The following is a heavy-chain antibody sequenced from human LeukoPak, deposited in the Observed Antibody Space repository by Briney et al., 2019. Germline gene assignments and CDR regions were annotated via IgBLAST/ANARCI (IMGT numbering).Heavy chain of an antibody. CDR1: GFTFTTYW. J-gene: IGHJ3*02. Sequence: GGSLGLSCAASGFTFTTYWMTWVRQAPGKGLEWLANIKEDGSDKYYVDSVKGRFTISRDDAKNSLYLQMNSLRAEDTAVYYCARQTPTVPYAFDIWGQGTMVTVSS. CDR2: IKEDGSDK. CDR3: ARQTPTVPYAFDI. D-gene: IGHD4-23*01. V-gene: IGHV3-7*01.